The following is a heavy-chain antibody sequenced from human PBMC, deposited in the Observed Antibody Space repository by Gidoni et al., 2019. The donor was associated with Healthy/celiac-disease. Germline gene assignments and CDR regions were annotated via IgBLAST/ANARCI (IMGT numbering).Heavy chain of an antibody. CDR2: ISGSGGST. CDR3: AKDRRYYYDSSGRLDY. V-gene: IGHV3-23*01. D-gene: IGHD3-22*01. CDR1: GFTFSSYA. Sequence: EVQLLESGGGLVQPGGSLRLSCAASGFTFSSYAMSWVRQAPGKGLEWVSAISGSGGSTYYADTVKGRFTISRDNSKNTLYLQMNSLRAEDTAVYYCAKDRRYYYDSSGRLDYWGQGTLVTVSS. J-gene: IGHJ4*02.